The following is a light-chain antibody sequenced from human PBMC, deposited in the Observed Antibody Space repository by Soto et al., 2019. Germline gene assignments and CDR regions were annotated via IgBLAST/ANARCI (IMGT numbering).Light chain of an antibody. Sequence: ETVLTQSPDTLSVSQGDRATLSCRASQSVGRSNVAWYQQKPGQTPRLLIYGASSRATGTPDRISGGGSGTHFTLTISRLEPEDFAVYYCQHYVTSSITFGQGTRLEIK. V-gene: IGKV3-20*01. CDR2: GAS. CDR3: QHYVTSSIT. CDR1: QSVGRSN. J-gene: IGKJ5*01.